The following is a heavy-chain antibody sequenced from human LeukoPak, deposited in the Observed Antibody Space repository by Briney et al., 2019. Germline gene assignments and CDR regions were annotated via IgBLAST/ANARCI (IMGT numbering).Heavy chain of an antibody. Sequence: GSLRLSCAASGFTFSTYWMNWYRQAPGKGLEWVGNINQDASEINYVDSVRGRFTISRDNAKNSLHLQMNSLRAEDTAIYYCATDRDNSDWQKRFDSWGQGTLVTVSS. J-gene: IGHJ4*02. CDR3: ATDRDNSDWQKRFDS. CDR2: INQDASEI. D-gene: IGHD2-21*02. V-gene: IGHV3-7*01. CDR1: GFTFSTYW.